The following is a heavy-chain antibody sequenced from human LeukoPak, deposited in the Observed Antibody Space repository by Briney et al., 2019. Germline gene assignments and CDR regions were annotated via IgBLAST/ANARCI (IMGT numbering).Heavy chain of an antibody. CDR2: IYFGDSHT. Sequence: GESLKISCKDSGNSFTSYWIGWVRQMPGKGLEWMGIIYFGDSHTRYSPSFQGQVTISADKSISTAYLQWISLKASDTAMYYCARRIAVAGQDAFDIWGQGTMVTVSS. V-gene: IGHV5-51*01. CDR3: ARRIAVAGQDAFDI. CDR1: GNSFTSYW. J-gene: IGHJ3*02. D-gene: IGHD6-19*01.